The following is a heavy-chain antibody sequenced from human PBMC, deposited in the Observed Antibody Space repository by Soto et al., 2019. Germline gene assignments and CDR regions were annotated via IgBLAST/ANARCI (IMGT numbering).Heavy chain of an antibody. V-gene: IGHV4-30-4*01. J-gene: IGHJ4*02. Sequence: SETLSLTCTVSGGSIISGDYYWNWIRQPPGKGLEWIGYVFYTGNTYYNPSLKRRVAISIDTSEHQFSLRLSSVTAADTAVYYCAKDDVVVTSAGGVDFWGPGTLVTVSS. CDR1: GGSIISGDYY. D-gene: IGHD2-15*01. CDR2: VFYTGNT. CDR3: AKDDVVVTSAGGVDF.